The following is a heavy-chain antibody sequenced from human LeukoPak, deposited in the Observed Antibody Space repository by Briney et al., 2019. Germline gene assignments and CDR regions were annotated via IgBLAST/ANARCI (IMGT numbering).Heavy chain of an antibody. J-gene: IGHJ4*02. D-gene: IGHD3-22*01. Sequence: GASVKVSCKSSGYTFTGYYMHWVRQAPGQGLEWMGRINPNSGGTNYAQKFQGRVTMTRDTSISTAYMELSRLRSDDTAVYYCARDSRHYYDSSGYGGYWGQGTLVTVSS. CDR3: ARDSRHYYDSSGYGGY. CDR1: GYTFTGYY. V-gene: IGHV1-2*06. CDR2: INPNSGGT.